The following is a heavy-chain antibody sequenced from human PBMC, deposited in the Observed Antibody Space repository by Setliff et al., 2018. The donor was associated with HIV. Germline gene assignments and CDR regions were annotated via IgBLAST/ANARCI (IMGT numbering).Heavy chain of an antibody. D-gene: IGHD2-15*01. J-gene: IGHJ4*02. CDR1: GGSISSGGYS. CDR3: ASEDCGGGSCRPDN. CDR2: IFHSGRI. V-gene: IGHV4-30-2*01. Sequence: SETLSLTCAVSGGSISSGGYSWTWIRQPPGKGLEWIAYIFHSGRIYYNPTLKSRVTMSVDRSKNHPSLNVTSVTAADTAVYYCASEDCGGGSCRPDNWGQGTLVTVSS.